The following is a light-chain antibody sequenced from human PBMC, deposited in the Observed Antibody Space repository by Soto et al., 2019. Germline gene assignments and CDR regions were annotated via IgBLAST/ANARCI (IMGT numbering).Light chain of an antibody. Sequence: DIQMTQSPSSLSASVGDRVTITCRASQSISSYLNWYQQKPGKAPKLLIYAASSLQSVGPSRVSGSGSGTDFTLTISSLQPEDFATYYCQQSYSTPWTFGQGTKVEIK. CDR2: AAS. CDR3: QQSYSTPWT. V-gene: IGKV1-39*01. J-gene: IGKJ1*01. CDR1: QSISSY.